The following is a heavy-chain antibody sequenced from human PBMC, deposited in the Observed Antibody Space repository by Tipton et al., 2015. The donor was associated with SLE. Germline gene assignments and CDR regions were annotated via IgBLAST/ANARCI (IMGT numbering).Heavy chain of an antibody. CDR1: ADTFNDYT. D-gene: IGHD1-26*01. V-gene: IGHV1-69*02. J-gene: IGHJ3*02. Sequence: QSGPEVKKPGSSVKVSCKASADTFNDYTISWVRQAPGQGLEWMGRIIPILGEPNYAQKFQGRVSITADKSTSTAYMELSSLTSEDTAVYYCAGPSSGTQDVFDMWGQGTVVTVSS. CDR3: AGPSSGTQDVFDM. CDR2: IIPILGEP.